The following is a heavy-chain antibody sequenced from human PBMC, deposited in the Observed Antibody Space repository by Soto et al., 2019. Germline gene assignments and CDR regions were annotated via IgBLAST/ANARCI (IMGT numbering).Heavy chain of an antibody. CDR3: ARQVNYGMDV. Sequence: EVQLVESGGGLVQPGGSLRLSCAASGLTFSNYWMDWVRQAPGKGLVWVSRLNSDGSNTFYADSVKGRFTISRDNAKNTVYLQMNSLRADDMAVYHCARQVNYGMDVWGQGTTVTVSS. CDR1: GLTFSNYW. CDR2: LNSDGSNT. V-gene: IGHV3-74*01. J-gene: IGHJ6*02.